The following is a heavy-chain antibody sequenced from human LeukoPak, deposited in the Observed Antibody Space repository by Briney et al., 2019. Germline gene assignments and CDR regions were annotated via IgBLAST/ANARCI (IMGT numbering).Heavy chain of an antibody. D-gene: IGHD3-3*01. CDR1: GGSFSGYY. CDR3: ARGLDYDFWSGYLQGFDY. J-gene: IGHJ4*02. Sequence: SESLSLTCAVYGGSFSGYYWSWLRQPPGKGLEWIGEINHSGSTNYNPSLKSRVIVSVDTSKNQFSLKLSSVTAADTAVYYCARGLDYDFWSGYLQGFDYWGQGTLVTVS. V-gene: IGHV4-34*01. CDR2: INHSGST.